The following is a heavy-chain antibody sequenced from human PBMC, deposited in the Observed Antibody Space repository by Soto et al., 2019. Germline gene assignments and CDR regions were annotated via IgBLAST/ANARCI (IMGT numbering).Heavy chain of an antibody. V-gene: IGHV1-69*13. CDR3: ASEDGPDAFDI. CDR2: IIPIFGTA. CDR1: GGTFSSYA. J-gene: IGHJ3*02. Sequence: ASVKVSCKASGGTFSSYAISWVRQAPGQGLEWMGGIIPIFGTANYAQKFQGRVTITADESTSTAYMELSSLRSEDTAVYYCASEDGPDAFDIWGQGTMVTVSS.